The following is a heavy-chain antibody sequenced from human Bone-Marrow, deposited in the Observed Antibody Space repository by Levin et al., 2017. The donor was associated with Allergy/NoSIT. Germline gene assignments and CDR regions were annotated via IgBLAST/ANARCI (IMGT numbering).Heavy chain of an antibody. CDR1: GFTFSTYW. D-gene: IGHD2-21*02. Sequence: AGGSLRLSCAASGFTFSTYWMHWVRQGPGKGLVWVSRTNEDGRITNYADTVKGRFTISRDNARNTLYLQMNNLRAEDTAVYYCVRDLAGRDGNWGQGTLVTVSS. V-gene: IGHV3-74*01. CDR2: TNEDGRIT. J-gene: IGHJ4*02. CDR3: VRDLAGRDGN.